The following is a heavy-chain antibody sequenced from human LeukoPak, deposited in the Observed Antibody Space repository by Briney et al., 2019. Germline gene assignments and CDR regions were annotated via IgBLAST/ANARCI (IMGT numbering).Heavy chain of an antibody. J-gene: IGHJ4*02. V-gene: IGHV1-2*02. CDR1: GYTFTGYY. Sequence: ASVNVSCKASGYTFTGYYMHWVRQAPGQGLECMRWINPNSGGTNYAQKFQGRVTMTRDTSISTAYMELSRLRSDDTAVYYCARVEWLRWRYLDYWGQGTLVTVSS. CDR3: ARVEWLRWRYLDY. CDR2: INPNSGGT. D-gene: IGHD5-12*01.